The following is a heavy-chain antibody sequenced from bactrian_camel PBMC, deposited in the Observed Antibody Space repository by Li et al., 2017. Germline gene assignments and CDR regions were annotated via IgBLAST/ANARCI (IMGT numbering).Heavy chain of an antibody. CDR2: INSDGDTT. Sequence: VQLVESGGGLVQPGGSLRLSCVTSGVFGFTFSSYDMSWVRQAPGKGLEWVSAINSDGDTTYYSDSSKGRFTMSRDNAKNTLYLQMNSLKTEDTAVYYCASRRVPAGPLSDFAYWGQGTQVTVS. CDR3: ASRRVPAGPLSDFAY. V-gene: IGHV3S40*01. CDR1: GVFGFTFSSYD. D-gene: IGHD6*01. J-gene: IGHJ6*01.